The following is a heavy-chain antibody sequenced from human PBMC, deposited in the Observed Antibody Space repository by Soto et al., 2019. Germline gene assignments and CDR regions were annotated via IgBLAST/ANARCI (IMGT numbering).Heavy chain of an antibody. CDR3: ARSMTYRGSYDEAFDI. CDR2: IIPIFGTA. CDR1: GGTFSSYA. V-gene: IGHV1-69*13. J-gene: IGHJ3*02. D-gene: IGHD1-26*01. Sequence: SVKVSCKASGGTFSSYAISWVRQAPGQGLEWMGGIIPIFGTANYAQKFQGRVTITADESTSTAYMELSSLRSEDTAVYYCARSMTYRGSYDEAFDIWGQGPMVTVS.